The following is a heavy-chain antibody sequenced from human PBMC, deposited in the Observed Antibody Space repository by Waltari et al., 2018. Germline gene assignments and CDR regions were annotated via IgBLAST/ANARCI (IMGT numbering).Heavy chain of an antibody. CDR2: SYHSGGT. CDR1: GYSISRGYY. D-gene: IGHD2-15*01. J-gene: IGHJ3*02. Sequence: QVQLQESGPGLVKPSETLSLTCAVSGYSISRGYYWGWIRQPPGKGLEWIGRSYHSGGTYYTPSLKSRVTTSFDTSKNQFSRKPSCVTAADTAVYYGARQGNDHYCSGGSCSPPGAVDIWGQGTMVTVSS. V-gene: IGHV4-38-2*01. CDR3: ARQGNDHYCSGGSCSPPGAVDI.